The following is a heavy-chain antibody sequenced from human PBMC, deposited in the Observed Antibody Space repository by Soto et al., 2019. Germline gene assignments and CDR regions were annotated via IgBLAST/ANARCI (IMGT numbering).Heavy chain of an antibody. CDR1: GFTFSSNA. V-gene: IGHV3-23*01. CDR2: VSGSGDTT. J-gene: IGHJ4*02. D-gene: IGHD3-3*01. CDR3: ARAIWSGYYHLDY. Sequence: GGSLRLSCEASGFTFSSNAMSWARQAPGKGLEWVSAVSGSGDTTYYADPVKGRFTISRDNSKNTLYLQMNSLRAEDTAVYYCARAIWSGYYHLDYWGQGALVTVSS.